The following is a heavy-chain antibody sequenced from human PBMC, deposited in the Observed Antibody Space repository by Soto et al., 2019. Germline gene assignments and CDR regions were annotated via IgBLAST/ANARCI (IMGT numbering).Heavy chain of an antibody. CDR2: IYPSGSA. Sequence: SLTCGVSGGSSKRGGCSWSWIRQPPGRGLEWIGNIYPSGSANYSPSLKTRVTISVDRSMNQFSLNLGSVTAADTAVYYCAREIFPYGMDVWGPGTTVTVSS. CDR1: GGSSKRGGCS. J-gene: IGHJ6*02. D-gene: IGHD3-3*01. V-gene: IGHV4-30-2*01. CDR3: AREIFPYGMDV.